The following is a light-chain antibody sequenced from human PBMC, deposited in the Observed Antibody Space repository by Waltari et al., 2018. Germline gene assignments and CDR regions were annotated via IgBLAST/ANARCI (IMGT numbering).Light chain of an antibody. CDR1: ALPRLY. CDR2: KDT. Sequence: SYDLTQPPSVSVSPGQTARITCSGDALPRLYAYWYQQKPGQAPMLLIYKDTERPSGIPERFSGSTPGTTVTLTVSGVQAEDEADYYCQSADTNFADHVVFGGGTQLIVL. V-gene: IGLV3-25*03. J-gene: IGLJ2*01. CDR3: QSADTNFADHVV.